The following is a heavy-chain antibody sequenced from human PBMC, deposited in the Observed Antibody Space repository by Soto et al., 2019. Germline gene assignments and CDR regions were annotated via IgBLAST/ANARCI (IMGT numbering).Heavy chain of an antibody. D-gene: IGHD3-9*01. J-gene: IGHJ6*02. CDR1: GFNVGDYE. V-gene: IGHV3-48*03. CDR3: ARGRYALGV. Sequence: GGSLRLSCAVSGFNVGDYEMNWARQAPGKGLEWISMITSGGTVFYYSDSVRGRFAISRDDSANSLHLQMDNLRVEDTAFYFCARGRYALGVWGQGTSVTVYS. CDR2: ITSGGTV.